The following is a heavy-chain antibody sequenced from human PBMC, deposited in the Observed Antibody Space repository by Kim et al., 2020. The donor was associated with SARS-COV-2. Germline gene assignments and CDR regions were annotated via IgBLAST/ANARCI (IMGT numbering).Heavy chain of an antibody. CDR1: GGTFSSYA. V-gene: IGHV1-69*04. D-gene: IGHD2-2*01. Sequence: SVKVSCKASGGTFSSYAISWVRQAPGQGLEWMGRIIPILGIANYAQKFQGRVTITADKSTSTAYMELSSLRSEDTAVYYCARAHCSSTSCPRYWGQGTLVTVSS. J-gene: IGHJ4*02. CDR2: IIPILGIA. CDR3: ARAHCSSTSCPRY.